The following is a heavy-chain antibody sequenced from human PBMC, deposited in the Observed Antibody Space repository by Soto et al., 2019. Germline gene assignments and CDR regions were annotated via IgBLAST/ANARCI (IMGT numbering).Heavy chain of an antibody. D-gene: IGHD3-10*01. Sequence: PSETLSLTCAVYGGSFSGYYWSWIRQPPGKGLEWIGEINHSGSTNYNPSLKSRVTISVDTSKNQFSLKLSSVTAADTAVYYCARTVDYYGSGISEYYFDYWGQGTLVTVSS. CDR3: ARTVDYYGSGISEYYFDY. CDR2: INHSGST. CDR1: GGSFSGYY. V-gene: IGHV4-34*01. J-gene: IGHJ4*02.